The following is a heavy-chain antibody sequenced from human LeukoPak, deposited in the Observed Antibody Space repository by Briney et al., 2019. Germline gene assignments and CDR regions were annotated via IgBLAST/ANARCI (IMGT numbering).Heavy chain of an antibody. CDR3: ARAGSGSSPSDY. CDR1: GFTVSSNY. V-gene: IGHV3-53*01. Sequence: PGGSLRLSCAASGFTVSSNYMSWVRQAPGKGLEWVSVIYSGGSKHYTDSVKGRFTISRDNSKNTLYLQMNSLRAEDTAVYYRARAGSGSSPSDYWGQGTLVTVSS. CDR2: IYSGGSK. J-gene: IGHJ4*02. D-gene: IGHD3-10*01.